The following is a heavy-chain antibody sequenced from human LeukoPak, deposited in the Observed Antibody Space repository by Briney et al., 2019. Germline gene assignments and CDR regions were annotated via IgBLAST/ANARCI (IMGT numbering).Heavy chain of an antibody. Sequence: GGSLRLSCAASGFTFTTYWMSWVRQAPGKGLEWVANIKQDGTEKYYADSVKGRFTISRDNAKNSLYLQMNSLRAEDTAVYYCARGHFDSTQIDYWGQGTLVTVSS. V-gene: IGHV3-7*01. CDR3: ARGHFDSTQIDY. J-gene: IGHJ4*02. CDR1: GFTFTTYW. CDR2: IKQDGTEK. D-gene: IGHD2/OR15-2a*01.